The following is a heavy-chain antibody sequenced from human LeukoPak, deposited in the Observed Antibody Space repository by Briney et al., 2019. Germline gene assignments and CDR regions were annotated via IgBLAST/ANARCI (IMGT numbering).Heavy chain of an antibody. CDR1: GFTFSSYA. CDR3: AKVRVAAAGYFDY. V-gene: IGHV3-23*01. Sequence: PGGSLRLSCAASGFTFSSYAMSWVRQAPGKGLEWVSAISGSGGSTYYADSVKGRLTISRGNSKNTLYLQMNSLRAEDTAVYYCAKVRVAAAGYFDYWGQGTLVTVSS. D-gene: IGHD6-13*01. J-gene: IGHJ4*02. CDR2: ISGSGGST.